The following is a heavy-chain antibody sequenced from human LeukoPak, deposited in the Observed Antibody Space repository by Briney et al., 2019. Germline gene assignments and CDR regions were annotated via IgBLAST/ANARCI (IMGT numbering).Heavy chain of an antibody. D-gene: IGHD3-16*01. CDR1: GDSVSTKSAS. CDR3: ARDSIDRVMASTEPHWFFDL. V-gene: IGHV6-1*01. J-gene: IGHJ2*01. CDR2: TYYRSKWYT. Sequence: PSETLSLTCVISGDSVSTKSASCNWIRQSPSRGLEWLGRTYYRSKWYTDYSVSVKGRINIKPDTSENQFSLQLNSVTPEDTAVYYCARDSIDRVMASTEPHWFFDLWGGGTLVTVSS.